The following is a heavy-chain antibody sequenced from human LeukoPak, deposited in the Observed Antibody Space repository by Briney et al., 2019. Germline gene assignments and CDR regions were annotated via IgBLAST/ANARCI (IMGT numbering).Heavy chain of an antibody. CDR3: ARDPNGDYIGAFEF. CDR2: ITSGGAL. CDR1: GFTLSNYA. J-gene: IGHJ3*01. V-gene: IGHV3-23*01. D-gene: IGHD4-17*01. Sequence: GSLRLSCAASGFTLSNYAVMWVRQAPGQGLEWVSAITSGGALRYADSVEGRFTISRDNSKNTLYLQMNSLRAGDTAQYFCARDPNGDYIGAFEFWGRGTVVTVSS.